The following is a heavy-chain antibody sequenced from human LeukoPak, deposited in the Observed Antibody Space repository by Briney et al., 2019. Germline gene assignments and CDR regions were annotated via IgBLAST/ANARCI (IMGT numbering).Heavy chain of an antibody. CDR2: LSYDGSNK. V-gene: IGHV3-30*04. CDR3: ARVLKSSGWSYSFDN. CDR1: GFSFSNHS. J-gene: IGHJ4*02. Sequence: PGRSLRLSCAASGFSFSNHSMHWVRQAPGKGLEWVAVLSYDGSNKYYADSVRGRFTISRDTSKNTLFLQMSSLRAEDTAVYYCARVLKSSGWSYSFDNWGQGTLVTVSS. D-gene: IGHD6-19*01.